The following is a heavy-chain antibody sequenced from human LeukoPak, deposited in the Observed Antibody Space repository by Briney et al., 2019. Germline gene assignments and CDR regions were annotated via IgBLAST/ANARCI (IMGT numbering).Heavy chain of an antibody. Sequence: GASVKVTCKASGYTFTGNYMHWVRQAPGQGPEWMGWINPNSGGTNYAQKFQGRVTMTRDTSISTAYMELSRLRSDDTAMYYCARGGGNSGLDPWGQGTLVTVSS. CDR1: GYTFTGNY. J-gene: IGHJ5*02. V-gene: IGHV1-2*02. CDR2: INPNSGGT. CDR3: ARGGGNSGLDP. D-gene: IGHD4-23*01.